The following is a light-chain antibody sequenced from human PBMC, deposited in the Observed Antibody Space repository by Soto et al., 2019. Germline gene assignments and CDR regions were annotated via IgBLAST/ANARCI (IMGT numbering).Light chain of an antibody. Sequence: IGLTQSPGTLSLSPGERATLSCRASQSVSSSYLAWYQQKPGQAPRLLIFGASSRANGIPDRFSGSGSGTDFTLTISRLEPEDFAVYYCQQYGSSPETFGQGTKVDIK. CDR1: QSVSSSY. J-gene: IGKJ1*01. CDR3: QQYGSSPET. CDR2: GAS. V-gene: IGKV3-20*01.